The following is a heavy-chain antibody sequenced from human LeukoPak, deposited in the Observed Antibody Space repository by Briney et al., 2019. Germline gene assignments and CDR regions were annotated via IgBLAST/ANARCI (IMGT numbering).Heavy chain of an antibody. J-gene: IGHJ4*02. V-gene: IGHV1-69*13. Sequence: GASVKVSCKASGGTFSNYAINWVRQAPGQGLEWMGGIIPFFGAVNSAQKFRGRVTFTADASTSTAYMELSSLRSEDTAFYYRATMQGYSYSVYWGQGTLVTVSS. CDR2: IIPFFGAV. D-gene: IGHD5-18*01. CDR1: GGTFSNYA. CDR3: ATMQGYSYSVY.